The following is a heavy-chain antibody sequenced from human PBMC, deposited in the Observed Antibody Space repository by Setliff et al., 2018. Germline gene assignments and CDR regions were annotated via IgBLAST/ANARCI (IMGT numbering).Heavy chain of an antibody. CDR2: ISSYNDVA. J-gene: IGHJ3*01. CDR1: GHIFSSYG. Sequence: ASVKVSCKTSGHIFSSYGITWVRQAPGQGLEWMGWISSYNDVANYAQNFQGRVTMTKDTSARAACMELTSLRSDDTAMYFCAISTLSICSGGSCPNAFDLWGQGTMVTVSS. CDR3: AISTLSICSGGSCPNAFDL. V-gene: IGHV1-18*01. D-gene: IGHD2-15*01.